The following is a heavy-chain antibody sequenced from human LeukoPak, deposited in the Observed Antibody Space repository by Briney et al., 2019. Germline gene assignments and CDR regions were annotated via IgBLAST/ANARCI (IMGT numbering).Heavy chain of an antibody. CDR3: ARGSKAAPGTLDY. CDR2: IYYTGST. J-gene: IGHJ4*02. CDR1: GGSISSYY. D-gene: IGHD6-13*01. V-gene: IGHV4-59*01. Sequence: SETLSLTCTVSGGSISSYYWSWIRQPPGKGLEWIGYIYYTGSTDYNPSLKSRVAISVNTSKNQFSLKLSSVTAADTAVYYCARGSKAAPGTLDYWGQGTLVTVSS.